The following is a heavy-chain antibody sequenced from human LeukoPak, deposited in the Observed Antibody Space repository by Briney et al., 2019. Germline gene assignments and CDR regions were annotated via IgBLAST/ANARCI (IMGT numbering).Heavy chain of an antibody. Sequence: SETLSLTCTVPGGSISSYYWSWIRQSPGKGLEWIGYIYYTGSTNYNPSLKSRVTISVDTSKNQFSLNLRTVTSADTAVYYCARDEDNSGRYYYYTDVWGKGTTVTVSS. J-gene: IGHJ6*03. V-gene: IGHV4-59*01. CDR1: GGSISSYY. D-gene: IGHD3-22*01. CDR2: IYYTGST. CDR3: ARDEDNSGRYYYYTDV.